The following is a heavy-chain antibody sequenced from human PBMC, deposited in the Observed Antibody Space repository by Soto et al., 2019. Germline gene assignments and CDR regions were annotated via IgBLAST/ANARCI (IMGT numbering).Heavy chain of an antibody. Sequence: SVKVSCKASGGTFSSYAISWVRQAPGQGLEWMGGIIPIFGTANYAQKFQGRVTITADESTSTAYMELSSLRSEDTAAYYCARDQIAAAGGYYYGMDVWGQGTTVTVSS. J-gene: IGHJ6*02. CDR3: ARDQIAAAGGYYYGMDV. CDR1: GGTFSSYA. CDR2: IIPIFGTA. D-gene: IGHD6-13*01. V-gene: IGHV1-69*13.